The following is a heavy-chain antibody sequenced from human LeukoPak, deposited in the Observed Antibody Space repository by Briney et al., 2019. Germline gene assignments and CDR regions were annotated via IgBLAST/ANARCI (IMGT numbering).Heavy chain of an antibody. D-gene: IGHD6-13*01. CDR3: ASLRGLAAAGIDY. CDR2: IFYSGST. J-gene: IGHJ4*02. CDR1: GGSISGYY. Sequence: PSETLSLTCTVSGGSISGYYWSWIRQPPGKGLEWIGNIFYSGSTYYNPSLKSRVTISVDTSKNQFSLKLSSVTAADTAVYYCASLRGLAAAGIDYWGQGTLVTVSS. V-gene: IGHV4-59*12.